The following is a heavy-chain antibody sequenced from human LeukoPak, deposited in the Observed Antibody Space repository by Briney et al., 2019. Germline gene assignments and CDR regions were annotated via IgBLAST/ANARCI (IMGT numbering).Heavy chain of an antibody. CDR3: ARDVLNHYDILTGYHSANHDYYFDY. V-gene: IGHV4-39*02. CDR2: MYYSGNT. J-gene: IGHJ4*02. D-gene: IGHD3-9*01. Sequence: SETLSLTCTVSGGSISSSNYYWGWIRQPPGKGLEWIGSMYYSGNTDYNPSLKSRVTVSVDTSKNQFSLKVNSVTAADTAVYYCARDVLNHYDILTGYHSANHDYYFDYWGQGTLVTVSS. CDR1: GGSISSSNYY.